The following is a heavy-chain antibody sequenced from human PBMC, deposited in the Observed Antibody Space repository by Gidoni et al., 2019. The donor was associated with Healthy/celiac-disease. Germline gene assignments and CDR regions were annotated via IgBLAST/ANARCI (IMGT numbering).Heavy chain of an antibody. J-gene: IGHJ3*02. V-gene: IGHV3-21*01. D-gene: IGHD3-22*01. CDR1: GFTFSSYS. CDR2: ISSSSSYI. CDR3: ARGRYYDSSGYYDAFDI. Sequence: EVQLVESGGGLVKPGGSLRLSCAASGFTFSSYSMNWVRQAPGKGLEWVSSISSSSSYIYYADSVKGRFTISRDNAKNSLYLQMNSLRAEDTAVYYCARGRYYDSSGYYDAFDIWGQGTMVTVSS.